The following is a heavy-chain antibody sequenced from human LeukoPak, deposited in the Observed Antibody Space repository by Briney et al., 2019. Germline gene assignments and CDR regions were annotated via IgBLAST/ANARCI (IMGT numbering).Heavy chain of an antibody. V-gene: IGHV4-59*11. J-gene: IGHJ4*02. Sequence: SETLSLTCVVSGGSLSTHHWSWIRQSPGRGLEWIGYISDSGSTNYNPSLKSRVTISVDKSKNQFSLKLSPVTAADTAVYYCARGGDPNYFDYWGQGTLVTVSS. CDR1: GGSLSTHH. D-gene: IGHD4-17*01. CDR2: ISDSGST. CDR3: ARGGDPNYFDY.